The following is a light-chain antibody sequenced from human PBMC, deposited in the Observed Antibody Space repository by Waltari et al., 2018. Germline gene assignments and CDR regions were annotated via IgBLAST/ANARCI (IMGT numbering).Light chain of an antibody. CDR3: QQYYGAPRT. CDR1: QGISNS. V-gene: IGKV1-NL1*01. J-gene: IGKJ1*01. Sequence: DIKMIQSPSSLSASVEDRVTITCRAGQGISNSLAWYQQKPGKAPTLLLFEASRLESGVPSRFSGSGSGTDYTLTISSLQPEDFATYYCQQYYGAPRTFGQGTKVEIK. CDR2: EAS.